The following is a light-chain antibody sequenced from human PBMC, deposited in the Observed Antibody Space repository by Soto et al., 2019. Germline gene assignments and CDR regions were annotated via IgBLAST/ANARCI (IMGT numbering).Light chain of an antibody. V-gene: IGKV1-5*01. J-gene: IGKJ1*01. CDR2: DAS. Sequence: IQRTQKHPNVAASVGERDPIGCRASQSISSWLAWYQQKPGKAPKLLIYDASSLESGVPSRFSGIGSETEFTLTISCLQPGGIATYYCQRYSFDSWPFGQGTRVEIK. CDR3: QRYSFDSWP. CDR1: QSISSW.